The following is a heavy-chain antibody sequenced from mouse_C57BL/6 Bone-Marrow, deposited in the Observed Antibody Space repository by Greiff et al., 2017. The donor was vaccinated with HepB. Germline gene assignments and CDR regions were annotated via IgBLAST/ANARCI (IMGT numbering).Heavy chain of an antibody. CDR1: GFSFTSYA. CDR2: IWTGGGT. D-gene: IGHD1-2*01. CDR3: ATNGYYGAMDY. Sequence: VKLVESGPGLVAPSQTLSITCTVSGFSFTSYAISWVRQPPGKGLEWLGVIWTGGGTNYNSARKSRLSISKDNSKSQAFLKMNSLQTDDTARYYCATNGYYGAMDYWGQGTSVTVSS. V-gene: IGHV2-9-1*01. J-gene: IGHJ4*01.